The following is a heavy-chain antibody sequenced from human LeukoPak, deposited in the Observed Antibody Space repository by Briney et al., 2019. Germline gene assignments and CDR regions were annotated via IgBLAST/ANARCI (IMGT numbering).Heavy chain of an antibody. D-gene: IGHD2-2*01. CDR2: ISSNGGST. CDR1: GFTFSSYA. Sequence: GGSLRLSCAASGFTFSSYAMHWVRQAPGKGLEYVSAISSNGGSTYYANSVKGRFTISRDNSKNTLYLQMGSLRAEDMAVYYCARDPVVPAATGVGYFDYWGQGTLVTISS. J-gene: IGHJ4*02. CDR3: ARDPVVPAATGVGYFDY. V-gene: IGHV3-64*01.